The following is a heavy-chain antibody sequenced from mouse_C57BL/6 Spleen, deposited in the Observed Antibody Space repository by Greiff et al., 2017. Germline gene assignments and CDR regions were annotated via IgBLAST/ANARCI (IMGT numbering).Heavy chain of an antibody. CDR2: IDPENGDT. CDR1: GFNIKDDY. D-gene: IGHD2-5*01. Sequence: EVKLVESGAELVRPGASVKLSCTASGFNIKDDYMHWVKQRPEQGLEWIGWIDPENGDTEYASKFQGKATITADTSSNTAYLQLSSLTSEDTAVYYCTTGYSNYAAYWGQGTLVTVSA. CDR3: TTGYSNYAAY. V-gene: IGHV14-4*01. J-gene: IGHJ3*01.